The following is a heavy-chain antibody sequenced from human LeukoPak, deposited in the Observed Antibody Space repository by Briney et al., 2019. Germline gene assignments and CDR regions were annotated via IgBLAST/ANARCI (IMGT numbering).Heavy chain of an antibody. V-gene: IGHV4-30-2*01. J-gene: IGHJ4*02. D-gene: IGHD6-13*01. Sequence: SQTLFLTCAVSGGSISSGGYSWSWIRQPPGKGLEWIGYIYHSGSTYYNPSLKSRVTISVDRSKNQFSLKLSSVTAADTAVYYCARERVGSSWYFDYWGQGTLVTVSS. CDR1: GGSISSGGYS. CDR3: ARERVGSSWYFDY. CDR2: IYHSGST.